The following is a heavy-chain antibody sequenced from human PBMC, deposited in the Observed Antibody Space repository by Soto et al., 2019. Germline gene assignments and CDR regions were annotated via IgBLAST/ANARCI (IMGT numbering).Heavy chain of an antibody. Sequence: ASVKVSCKASGYTFSNYDINWVRQAPGQGLEWMGWIRVYNGDTNYVHKLQGRVTMTTDTSTSTAYMELRSLRSDDPAVYYCARSGLPDPVVVVGHTPFDPWGQGTLVTVSS. CDR2: IRVYNGDT. V-gene: IGHV1-18*01. D-gene: IGHD2-15*01. J-gene: IGHJ5*02. CDR1: GYTFSNYD. CDR3: ARSGLPDPVVVVGHTPFDP.